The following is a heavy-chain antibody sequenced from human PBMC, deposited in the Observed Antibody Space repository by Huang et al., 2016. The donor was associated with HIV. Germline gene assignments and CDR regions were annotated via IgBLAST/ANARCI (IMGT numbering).Heavy chain of an antibody. V-gene: IGHV1-18*01. D-gene: IGHD3-22*01. CDR2: ISGLNGDT. Sequence: QAQLMQSGPEVKKPGASVKVSCKTSGYSFTDYGITWVRQAPGQGPEWVGWISGLNGDTEIAQRVQGRVTLTTDTSTSMAYMELRSLRFDDTAVYFCARDPKYHRIGYYRQRRGIDVWGQGTMVSVSS. J-gene: IGHJ3*01. CDR1: GYSFTDYG. CDR3: ARDPKYHRIGYYRQRRGIDV.